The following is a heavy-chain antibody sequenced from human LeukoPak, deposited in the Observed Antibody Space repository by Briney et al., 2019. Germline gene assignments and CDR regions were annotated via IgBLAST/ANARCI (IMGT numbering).Heavy chain of an antibody. Sequence: ASVKVSCKASGGTFSSYAISWVRQAPGQGLEWMGGIIPIFGTANYAQKFQGRVTITADESTSTAYMELSSLRSEDTAVYYCAGGQDLEPYCSGGSCYSPFDYWGQGTLVTVSS. V-gene: IGHV1-69*13. CDR3: AGGQDLEPYCSGGSCYSPFDY. CDR2: IIPIFGTA. J-gene: IGHJ4*02. D-gene: IGHD2-15*01. CDR1: GGTFSSYA.